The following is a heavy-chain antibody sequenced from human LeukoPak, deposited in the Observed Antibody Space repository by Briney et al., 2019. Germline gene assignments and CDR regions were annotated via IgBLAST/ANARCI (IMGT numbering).Heavy chain of an antibody. Sequence: SETLSLTCAVYGGSFSGYYWSWIRQPPGRGLEWIGEINHSGSTNYNPSLKSRVTISVDTSKNQFSLKLSSVTAADTAVYYCARGLSRVAARRANSPFDYWGQGTLVTVSS. D-gene: IGHD6-6*01. J-gene: IGHJ4*02. V-gene: IGHV4-34*01. CDR2: INHSGST. CDR1: GGSFSGYY. CDR3: ARGLSRVAARRANSPFDY.